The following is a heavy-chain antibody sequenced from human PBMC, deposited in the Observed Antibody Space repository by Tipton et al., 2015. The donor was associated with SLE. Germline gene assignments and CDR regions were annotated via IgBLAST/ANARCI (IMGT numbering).Heavy chain of an antibody. CDR1: GGSFSGYY. V-gene: IGHV4-34*01. Sequence: TLSLTCAVYGGSFSGYYWSWIRQPPGKGLEWIGEIHHTGSTNYNPSLKSRVTISVDKSKSQFSLKLSSVTAAETAVYYCARGYCIGDVCYGRGFFDYWGRGTQVTVSS. CDR2: IHHTGST. D-gene: IGHD2-8*02. CDR3: ARGYCIGDVCYGRGFFDY. J-gene: IGHJ4*02.